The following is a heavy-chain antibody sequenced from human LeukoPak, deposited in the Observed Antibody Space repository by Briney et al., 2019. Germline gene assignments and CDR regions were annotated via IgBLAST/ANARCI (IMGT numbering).Heavy chain of an antibody. CDR1: GGSISSSSYY. J-gene: IGHJ5*02. Sequence: SETLSLTCTVSGGSISSSSYYWGWIRQPPVKGLEWIGSIYYSGSTYYNPSLKSRVTISVDTSKNQFSLKLSSVTAADTAVYYCARVGSGWLHNWFDPWGQGTLVTVSS. D-gene: IGHD6-19*01. CDR3: ARVGSGWLHNWFDP. V-gene: IGHV4-39*07. CDR2: IYYSGST.